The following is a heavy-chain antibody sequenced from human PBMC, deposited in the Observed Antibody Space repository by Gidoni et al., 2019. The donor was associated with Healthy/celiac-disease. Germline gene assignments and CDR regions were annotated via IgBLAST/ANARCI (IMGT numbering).Heavy chain of an antibody. D-gene: IGHD6-19*01. J-gene: IGHJ5*02. CDR3: ARGMGGAVAGFGRNWFDP. CDR2: MYPGDSDT. V-gene: IGHV5-51*01. Sequence: EVQLVQSGEAVKNPGEPLMTSCKGSDYPLPTYWTGWVRQMPGKGLEWMGIMYPGDSDTRYSPSFQGQVTISADKSISTAYLQWSSLKASDTAMYYCARGMGGAVAGFGRNWFDPWGQGTLVTVSS. CDR1: DYPLPTYW.